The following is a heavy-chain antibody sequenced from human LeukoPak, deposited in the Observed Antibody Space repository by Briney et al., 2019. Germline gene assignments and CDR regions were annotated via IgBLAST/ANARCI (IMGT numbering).Heavy chain of an antibody. Sequence: PSETLSLTCTVSGGSISSSSYYWGWIRQPPGKGLEWIGSIYYSGSTYYNPSLKSRVTISVDTSKNQFSLKLSSVTAADTAVYYCARSTVVTPPDYWGQGTLVTVSS. J-gene: IGHJ4*02. V-gene: IGHV4-39*07. CDR2: IYYSGST. CDR1: GGSISSSSYY. D-gene: IGHD4-23*01. CDR3: ARSTVVTPPDY.